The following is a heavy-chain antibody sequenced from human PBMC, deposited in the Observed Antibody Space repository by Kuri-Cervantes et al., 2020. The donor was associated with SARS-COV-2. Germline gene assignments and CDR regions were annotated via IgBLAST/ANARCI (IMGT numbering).Heavy chain of an antibody. CDR3: ARESMIVVETGNFDY. Sequence: GGSLRLSCSTSGFTFSSFAMNWVRQTPGKGLEWVSGISGTGITTYYTDSVKGRFTISRDNSKNTLYLQMNSLRAEDTAVYYCARESMIVVETGNFDYWGQGTLVTVSS. D-gene: IGHD3-22*01. V-gene: IGHV3-23*01. J-gene: IGHJ4*02. CDR1: GFTFSSFA. CDR2: ISGTGITT.